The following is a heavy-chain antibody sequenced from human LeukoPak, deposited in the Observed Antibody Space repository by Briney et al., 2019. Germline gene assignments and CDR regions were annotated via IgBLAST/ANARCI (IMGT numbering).Heavy chain of an antibody. Sequence: SETLSLTCTVSGGSISSYYWSWIRQPPGKGLEWIGYIYYSGSTNSNPSLKGRVTISLDTPKNQFSLDLTSVTAADTAVYYCARQNPAASGQGLDYWGQGTLVTVSS. J-gene: IGHJ4*02. V-gene: IGHV4-59*08. CDR3: ARQNPAASGQGLDY. D-gene: IGHD6-13*01. CDR1: GGSISSYY. CDR2: IYYSGST.